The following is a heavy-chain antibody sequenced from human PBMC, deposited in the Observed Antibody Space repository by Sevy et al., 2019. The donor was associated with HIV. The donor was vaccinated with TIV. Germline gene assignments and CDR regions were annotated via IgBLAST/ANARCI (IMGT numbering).Heavy chain of an antibody. CDR3: ARDRRNFGGQYFDY. D-gene: IGHD4-17*01. J-gene: IGHJ4*02. V-gene: IGHV3-11*06. CDR1: RFTFSDYY. Sequence: GGSLRLSCAASRFTFSDYYMSWIRQAPGKGLEWVSDISSGSSYTNYASSVKGRFTISRDNAKNSLYLQMNSLRAEDTAVYYCARDRRNFGGQYFDYWGQGTLVSVSS. CDR2: ISSGSSYT.